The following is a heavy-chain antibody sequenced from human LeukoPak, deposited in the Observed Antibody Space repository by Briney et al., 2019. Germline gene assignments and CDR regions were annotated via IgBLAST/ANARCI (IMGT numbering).Heavy chain of an antibody. CDR3: AKGTDSGPDYYYYYGMDV. V-gene: IGHV3-30*18. D-gene: IGHD6-19*01. CDR2: ISYDGSNK. CDR1: GFTFSSYA. Sequence: GRSLRLSCAASGFTFSSYAMHWVRQAPGKGLEWVAVISYDGSNKYYADSVKGRFTISRDNSKNTLYLQMNSLRAEDTAVYYCAKGTDSGPDYYYYYGMDVWGQGTTVTVSS. J-gene: IGHJ6*02.